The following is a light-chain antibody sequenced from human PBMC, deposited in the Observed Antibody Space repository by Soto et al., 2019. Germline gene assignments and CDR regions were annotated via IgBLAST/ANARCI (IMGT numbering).Light chain of an antibody. Sequence: EMVMTQSPATLSVSPGERATLSCRASQSVSSNLAWYQQKPGQAPRLLIYGASTRATGIPARFSGSGSGTEFTLTISSLQSEDFAVYYCHHPETFGQGTKVEIK. CDR3: HHPET. J-gene: IGKJ1*01. V-gene: IGKV3-15*01. CDR1: QSVSSN. CDR2: GAS.